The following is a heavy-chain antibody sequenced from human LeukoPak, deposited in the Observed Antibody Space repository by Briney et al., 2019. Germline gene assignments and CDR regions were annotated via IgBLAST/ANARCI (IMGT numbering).Heavy chain of an antibody. Sequence: ASVKVSCKASGYTFTGYYMHWVRQAPGQGLEWMGWINPNSGGTNYAQKFQGRATMTRDTSISTAYMELSRLTSDDSAVYYCARDTTGLGYCSSTSCYGVDYWGQGTLVTVSS. CDR2: INPNSGGT. D-gene: IGHD2-2*01. CDR1: GYTFTGYY. V-gene: IGHV1-2*02. J-gene: IGHJ4*02. CDR3: ARDTTGLGYCSSTSCYGVDY.